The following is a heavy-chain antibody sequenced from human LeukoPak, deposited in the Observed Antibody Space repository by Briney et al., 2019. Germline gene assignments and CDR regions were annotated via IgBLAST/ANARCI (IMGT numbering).Heavy chain of an antibody. CDR2: IYSGGST. V-gene: IGHV3-66*01. J-gene: IGHJ4*02. CDR3: SRDLRGADDY. Sequence: GGSLRLSCAASGFTFNTYGMSWVRQAPGKGLEWVSDIYSGGSTYYADSVKGRFTISRDNANNTLYLQMNSLRAEDTAVYYCSRDLRGADDYWGQGTLVTVSS. D-gene: IGHD1-26*01. CDR1: GFTFNTYG.